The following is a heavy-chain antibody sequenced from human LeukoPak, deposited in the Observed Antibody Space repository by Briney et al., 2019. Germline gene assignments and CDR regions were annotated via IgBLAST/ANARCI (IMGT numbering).Heavy chain of an antibody. CDR3: ASPRTYCSGGSCYSSYDY. V-gene: IGHV1-46*01. CDR1: GYTFTSYY. CDR2: INPSGGST. D-gene: IGHD2-15*01. J-gene: IGHJ4*02. Sequence: ASVKVSCKASGYTFTSYYMHWVRQAPGQGLEWMGIINPSGGSTSYAQKFQGRVTMTRDTSTSTVYMELSSLRSEDTAVYYCASPRTYCSGGSCYSSYDYWGQGTLVTVS.